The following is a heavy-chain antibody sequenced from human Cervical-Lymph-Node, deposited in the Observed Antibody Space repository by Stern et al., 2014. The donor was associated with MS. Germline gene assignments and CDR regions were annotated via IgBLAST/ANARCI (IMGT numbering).Heavy chain of an antibody. V-gene: IGHV3-21*01. CDR2: IASSTGYV. D-gene: IGHD6-19*01. Sequence: VQLVESGGGLVKPGGSLRLSCAASGFSFSSYSMNWVRQAPGPGLEWVSSIASSTGYVYYADSVKGRFTISRDDAKNSLYLQMNSLRAEDTAVYYCARALGITSSGSHFDSWGQGTLVTVSS. J-gene: IGHJ4*02. CDR3: ARALGITSSGSHFDS. CDR1: GFSFSSYS.